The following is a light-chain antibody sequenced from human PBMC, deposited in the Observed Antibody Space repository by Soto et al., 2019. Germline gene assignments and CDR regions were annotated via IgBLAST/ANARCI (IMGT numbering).Light chain of an antibody. V-gene: IGKV3-15*01. CDR2: GAS. CDR3: QQFGSYPLT. J-gene: IGKJ4*01. CDR1: QTVSSN. Sequence: EIVMTQSPATLSVSPGERATLSCRASQTVSSNLAWYQQKPGQAPRLLIYGASTRATGIPARFSGGGSGTDFTLTISRLEPEDFAVYYCQQFGSYPLTFGGGTKVDIK.